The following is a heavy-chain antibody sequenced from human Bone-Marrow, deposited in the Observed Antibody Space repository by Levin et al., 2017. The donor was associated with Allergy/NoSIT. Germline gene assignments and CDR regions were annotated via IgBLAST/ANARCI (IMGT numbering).Heavy chain of an antibody. CDR2: INYDGSST. CDR3: ARDKPHGAYYYGMDV. D-gene: IGHD1-26*01. V-gene: IGHV3-74*01. J-gene: IGHJ6*02. Sequence: PGGSLRLSCAASGFTFSNYWMHWVRQGPGKGLVWVSRINYDGSSTIYADSVKGRFTISRDNAKNTLYLQMNSLRVEDTALYYCARDKPHGAYYYGMDVWGQGTTVTVSS. CDR1: GFTFSNYW.